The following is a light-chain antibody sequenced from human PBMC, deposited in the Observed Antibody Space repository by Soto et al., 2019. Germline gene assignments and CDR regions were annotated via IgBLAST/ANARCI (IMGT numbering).Light chain of an antibody. V-gene: IGLV2-14*01. CDR1: SSDVGGYNY. J-gene: IGLJ2*01. CDR3: SSYTRSSF. Sequence: QSALTQPASVSGSPGQSITISCTGTSSDVGGYNYVPWYQQHPGKAPKLMIYDVSNRPSGVSNRFSGSQSGNTASLTISGLQAEDEAEYSCSSYTRSSFFGGGTKVTVL. CDR2: DVS.